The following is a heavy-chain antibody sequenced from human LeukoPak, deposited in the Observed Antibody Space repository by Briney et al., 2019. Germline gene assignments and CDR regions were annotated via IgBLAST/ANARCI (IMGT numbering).Heavy chain of an antibody. D-gene: IGHD3-10*02. Sequence: SETLSLTCTVSGDSISSYYWSWIRQPPGKGLEWIGYISYSGSTNYNPSLRSRVTISVDTSKNQFSLKLSSVTAADTAVYYCARHRSMLTPQVAYGMDVWGQGTTVTASS. J-gene: IGHJ6*02. V-gene: IGHV4-59*08. CDR2: ISYSGST. CDR3: ARHRSMLTPQVAYGMDV. CDR1: GDSISSYY.